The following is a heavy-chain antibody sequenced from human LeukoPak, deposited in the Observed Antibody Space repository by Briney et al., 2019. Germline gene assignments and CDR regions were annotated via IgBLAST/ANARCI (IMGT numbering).Heavy chain of an antibody. Sequence: GGSLRLSCAAPGFTFSSYAMSWVRQAPGEGLEWVSTVSGSNGNTHYADSVKGRFTISRDNSKNTLYLQMNSLRAEDTAVYYCVRESPVAAVGRSWFDPWGQGTLVTVSS. CDR3: VRESPVAAVGRSWFDP. CDR1: GFTFSSYA. V-gene: IGHV3-23*01. D-gene: IGHD6-13*01. CDR2: VSGSNGNT. J-gene: IGHJ5*02.